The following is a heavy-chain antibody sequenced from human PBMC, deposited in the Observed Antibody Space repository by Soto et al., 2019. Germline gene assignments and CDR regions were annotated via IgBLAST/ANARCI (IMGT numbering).Heavy chain of an antibody. CDR3: AKLESIAAAGDYYYYMDV. J-gene: IGHJ6*03. CDR1: GFTFSSYG. CDR2: ISYDGSNK. Sequence: QVQLVESGGGVVQPGRSLRLSCEASGFTFSSYGMHWVRQAPGKGLEWGAVISYDGSNKYYADSVKGRFTISRDNSKNTLYLQMNSLRAEDTAVYYCAKLESIAAAGDYYYYMDVWGKGTTVTVSS. D-gene: IGHD6-13*01. V-gene: IGHV3-30*18.